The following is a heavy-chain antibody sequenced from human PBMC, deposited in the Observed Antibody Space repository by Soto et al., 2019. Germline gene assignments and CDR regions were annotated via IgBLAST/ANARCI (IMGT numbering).Heavy chain of an antibody. CDR1: GYTLTRSG. V-gene: IGHV1-18*01. J-gene: IGHJ6*02. D-gene: IGHD3-3*01. CDR2: INPDNGNT. Sequence: ASVKGACKASGYTLTRSGIGWVRQAPGQGLEWLGWINPDNGNTSYAQHLQGRVSLTTDTSTSTAYMDLRSLRSDDTAVYYCARDQGITTFGVYSMYYYGMDVWGQGTTVTVSS. CDR3: ARDQGITTFGVYSMYYYGMDV.